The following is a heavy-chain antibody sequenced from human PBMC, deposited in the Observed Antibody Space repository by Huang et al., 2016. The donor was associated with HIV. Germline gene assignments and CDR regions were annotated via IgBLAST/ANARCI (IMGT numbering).Heavy chain of an antibody. D-gene: IGHD3-22*01. J-gene: IGHJ4*02. V-gene: IGHV3-74*01. CDR2: INSDGSSS. CDR3: VRDPRIQSWLNYFDY. Sequence: EVQLVESGGGLVQPGGSLRLSCAASGFTFSSYWMHWVRQAPGKGLGWVSRINSDGSSSGYAASVKGRFTISRDNAKNTLYLRMNSLGAEYTAVYYCVRDPRIQSWLNYFDYWGQGTLVSVSS. CDR1: GFTFSSYW.